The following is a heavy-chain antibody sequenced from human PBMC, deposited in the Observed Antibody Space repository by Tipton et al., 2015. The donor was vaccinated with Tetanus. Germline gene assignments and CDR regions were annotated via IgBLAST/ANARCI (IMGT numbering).Heavy chain of an antibody. CDR1: GGSFSGYY. Sequence: LRLSCAVKGGSFSGYYWTWIRQAPGKGLEWIGQINHSGGTSYSSSLKSRVTISLDTSKTPFSLRLRSVTAADTAVYFCARERNVGVSVRDGMDVWGQGTTVTVSS. V-gene: IGHV4-34*01. D-gene: IGHD5/OR15-5a*01. CDR2: INHSGGT. CDR3: ARERNVGVSVRDGMDV. J-gene: IGHJ6*02.